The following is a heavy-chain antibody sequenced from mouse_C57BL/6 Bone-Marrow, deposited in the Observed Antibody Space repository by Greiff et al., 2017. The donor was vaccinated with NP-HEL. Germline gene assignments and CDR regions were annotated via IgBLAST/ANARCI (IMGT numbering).Heavy chain of an antibody. J-gene: IGHJ1*03. CDR1: GYTFTSYW. CDR2: IYPGSGST. CDR3: AREGIYYDYDGLV. V-gene: IGHV1-55*01. Sequence: QVQLQQPGAELVKPGASVKMSCKASGYTFTSYWITWVKQRPGQGLEWIGDIYPGSGSTNYNEKFKSKATLTVDTSSSTAYMQLSSLTSEDSAVYYCAREGIYYDYDGLVWGTGTTVTVSS. D-gene: IGHD2-4*01.